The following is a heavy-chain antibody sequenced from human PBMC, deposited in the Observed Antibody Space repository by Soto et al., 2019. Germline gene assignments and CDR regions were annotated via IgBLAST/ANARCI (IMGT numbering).Heavy chain of an antibody. Sequence: PGGSLRLSCAASGFTFSSYGMHWVRQAPGKGLEWVAVIWYDGSNKYYADSVKGRFTISRDNSKNTLYLQMNSLRAEDTAVYYCARDRIPMIHYFDSWGQGTLATVSS. V-gene: IGHV3-33*01. D-gene: IGHD3-22*01. CDR3: ARDRIPMIHYFDS. CDR1: GFTFSSYG. CDR2: IWYDGSNK. J-gene: IGHJ4*02.